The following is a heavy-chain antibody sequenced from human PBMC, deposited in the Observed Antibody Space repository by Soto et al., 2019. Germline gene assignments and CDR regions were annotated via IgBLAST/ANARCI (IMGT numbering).Heavy chain of an antibody. CDR3: ARGGFRRTGFDP. J-gene: IGHJ5*02. D-gene: IGHD2-21*02. CDR1: GYTFTNYD. V-gene: IGHV1-8*01. Sequence: QVQLVQSGAEVKKPGASVKVSCKASGYTFTNYDIHWVRQATGQGLEWMGWMNPDSGNTGQSKQFQGRVTMTRDTSISTAYMEMSSLRSDDTAVYYCARGGFRRTGFDPWGQGTLVTVSS. CDR2: MNPDSGNT.